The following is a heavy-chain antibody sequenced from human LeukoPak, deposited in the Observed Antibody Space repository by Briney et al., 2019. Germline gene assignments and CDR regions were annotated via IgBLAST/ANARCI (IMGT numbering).Heavy chain of an antibody. J-gene: IGHJ4*02. CDR3: ARSLGTTLYSYFDY. V-gene: IGHV3-30-3*01. D-gene: IGHD3-16*02. CDR1: GLTFSNYA. Sequence: PGGSLRLSCADSGLTFSNYAMNWVRQAPGKGLEWVAIISYDGTYKYYADSVKGRFTISRDNSKNTLYLQMNTLRVEDTAVYYCARSLGTTLYSYFDYWGQGTLVTVSS. CDR2: ISYDGTYK.